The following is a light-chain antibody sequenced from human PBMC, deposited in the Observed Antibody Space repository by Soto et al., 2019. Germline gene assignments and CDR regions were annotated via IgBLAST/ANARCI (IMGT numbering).Light chain of an antibody. CDR2: QTS. J-gene: IGKJ1*01. Sequence: ILMTQSPATLSVSPGERATLSCRASQYINTRLAWYQHRPGQAPRLLIYQTSIRAAGIPARFSASGTGTDFTLTISRLEPEDFAVYYCQQYGSSPRTFGQGTKVDIK. V-gene: IGKV3-20*01. CDR1: QYINTR. CDR3: QQYGSSPRT.